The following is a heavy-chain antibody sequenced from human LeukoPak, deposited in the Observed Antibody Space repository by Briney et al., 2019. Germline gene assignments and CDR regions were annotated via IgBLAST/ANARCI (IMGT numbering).Heavy chain of an antibody. CDR1: GGSISTYY. CDR2: IYYSGST. Sequence: SETLSLTCTVSGGSISTYYWSWIRQPAGKDLEWIGHIYYSGSTNYNPSLKSRLTISIDTSNNQFSLKLSSVTAADTAVYYCASTSGYCSGGNCYSAFDYWGQGTLVTVSS. J-gene: IGHJ4*02. V-gene: IGHV4-59*01. D-gene: IGHD2-15*01. CDR3: ASTSGYCSGGNCYSAFDY.